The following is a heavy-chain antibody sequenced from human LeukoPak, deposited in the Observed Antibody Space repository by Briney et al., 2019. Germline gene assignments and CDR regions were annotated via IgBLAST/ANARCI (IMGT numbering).Heavy chain of an antibody. V-gene: IGHV4-39*01. J-gene: IGHJ5*02. CDR1: GVSISSSSYY. CDR3: ARRVCSGGSCYHNWFDP. CDR2: IYYSGST. D-gene: IGHD2-15*01. Sequence: SETLSLTCTVSGVSISSSSYYWGWIRQPPGKGLEWIGSIYYSGSTYYNPSLKSRVTISVDTSKNQFSLKLSSVTAADTAVYYCARRVCSGGSCYHNWFDPWGQGTLVTVSS.